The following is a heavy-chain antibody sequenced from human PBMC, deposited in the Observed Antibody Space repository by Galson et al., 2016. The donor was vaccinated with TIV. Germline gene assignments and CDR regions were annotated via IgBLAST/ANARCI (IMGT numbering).Heavy chain of an antibody. CDR1: GDTLTSYP. D-gene: IGHD5-18*01. CDR2: IIPLFGTA. CDR3: AKERNTALDTYHYYYGMDV. V-gene: IGHV1-69*13. Sequence: SVKVSCKASGDTLTSYPFNWVRQAPGRGLEWMGGIIPLFGTANYAQKFQGRVTVTADESTSTVYLDLSSLRSEDTAVYYCAKERNTALDTYHYYYGMDVWGQGTTVTVSS. J-gene: IGHJ6*02.